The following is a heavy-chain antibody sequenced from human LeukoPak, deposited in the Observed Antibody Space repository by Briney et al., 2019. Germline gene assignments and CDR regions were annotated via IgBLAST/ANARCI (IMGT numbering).Heavy chain of an antibody. CDR3: ANIPYYDILTGYYYYMDV. J-gene: IGHJ6*03. CDR1: EFTFSNAW. D-gene: IGHD3-9*01. Sequence: GGSLRLSCAASEFTFSNAWMSWVRQAPGKGLEWVSAISGSGGSTYYADSVKGRFTISRDNSKNTLYLQMNSLRAEDTAVYYCANIPYYDILTGYYYYMDVWGKGTTVTVSS. CDR2: ISGSGGST. V-gene: IGHV3-23*01.